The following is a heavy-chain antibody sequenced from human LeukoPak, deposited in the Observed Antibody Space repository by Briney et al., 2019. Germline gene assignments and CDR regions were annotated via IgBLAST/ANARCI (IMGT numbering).Heavy chain of an antibody. J-gene: IGHJ6*03. D-gene: IGHD3-10*01. CDR1: GDSISSSSYY. CDR2: VHYSGTT. V-gene: IGHV4-39*07. CDR3: ARTSYGSGYYYMDV. Sequence: SETLSLTCTVSGDSISSSSYYWGWIRQPPGKGLEWIGSVHYSGTTYHNPSLKSRVTIPVDTSKNQFSLRLTSVTAADTAVYYCARTSYGSGYYYMDVWGKGTTVTISS.